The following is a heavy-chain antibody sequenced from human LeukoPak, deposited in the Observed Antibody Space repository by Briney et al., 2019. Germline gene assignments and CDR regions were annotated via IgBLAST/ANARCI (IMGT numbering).Heavy chain of an antibody. V-gene: IGHV3-21*01. CDR2: ISPRSSYR. CDR3: ARGRGCSSMSCYPDY. J-gene: IGHJ4*02. CDR1: GXSFSDYS. D-gene: IGHD2-2*01. Sequence: GGSLRLSCAASGXSFSDYSINWVRQAPGKGLEWVSSISPRSSYRYYADSVKGRFTISRDNAKNSLNLQMNSLRAEDTAVYYCARGRGCSSMSCYPDYWGQGTLVTVSS.